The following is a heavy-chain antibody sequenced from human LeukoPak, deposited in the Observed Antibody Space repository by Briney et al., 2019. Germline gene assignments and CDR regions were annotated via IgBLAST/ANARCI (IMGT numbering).Heavy chain of an antibody. Sequence: PSETLSLTGTVSGGSGSSGSYYWSWIRQPPGKGLEWIGYIYYSGSTNYNPSLKSRVTISVDTSKNQFSLKLSSVTAADTAVYYCARVDTAYYYYGMDVWGQGTTVTVSS. J-gene: IGHJ6*02. CDR3: ARVDTAYYYYGMDV. V-gene: IGHV4-61*01. D-gene: IGHD5-18*01. CDR1: GGSGSSGSYY. CDR2: IYYSGST.